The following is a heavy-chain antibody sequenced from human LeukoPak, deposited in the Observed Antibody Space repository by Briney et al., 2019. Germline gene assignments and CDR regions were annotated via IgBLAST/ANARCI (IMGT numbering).Heavy chain of an antibody. CDR2: IYYSGST. CDR1: GGSISSHY. Sequence: PSETLSLTCTVSGGSISSHYWSWIRQPPGKGLEWIGYIYYSGSTNYNPSLKSRVTISVDTSKNQFSLKLSSVTAADTAVYYCARAGYCRSTSCHTMGYYYYMDVWGKGTTVTVSS. D-gene: IGHD2-2*01. J-gene: IGHJ6*03. CDR3: ARAGYCRSTSCHTMGYYYYMDV. V-gene: IGHV4-59*11.